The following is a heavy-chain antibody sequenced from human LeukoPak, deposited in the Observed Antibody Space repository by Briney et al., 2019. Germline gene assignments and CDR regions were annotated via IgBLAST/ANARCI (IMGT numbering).Heavy chain of an antibody. V-gene: IGHV3-7*01. D-gene: IGHD5-24*01. CDR1: GFTFSSYW. CDR3: AREVQMATIDGDAFDL. J-gene: IGHJ3*01. Sequence: GGSLRLSCAASGFTFSSYWMSWVRQAPGKGLEWVANIKQDGSEKYYVDSVKGRFTISRDNAKNSLYLQMNSLRAEDTAVYYCAREVQMATIDGDAFDLWGQGTMVTVSS. CDR2: IKQDGSEK.